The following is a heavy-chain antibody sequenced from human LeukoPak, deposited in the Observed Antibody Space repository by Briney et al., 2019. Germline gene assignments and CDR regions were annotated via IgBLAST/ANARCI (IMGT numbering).Heavy chain of an antibody. J-gene: IGHJ6*02. D-gene: IGHD3-22*01. CDR2: ISGSGSDL. V-gene: IGHV3-11*01. CDR3: TRSIGYYYTMDV. Sequence: GGSLRLSCVACGFSFSDYYMSWIRQAPGRGLEWISYISGSGSDLYYADSVKGRFTISRDNANNSLYLQMNSLRAEDTAVYYCTRSIGYYYTMDVWGQGTTVTVSS. CDR1: GFSFSDYY.